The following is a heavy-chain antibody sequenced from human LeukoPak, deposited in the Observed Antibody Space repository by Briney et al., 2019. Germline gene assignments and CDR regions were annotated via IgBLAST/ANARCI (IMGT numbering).Heavy chain of an antibody. CDR1: GGSISSYY. CDR2: IYYSGST. Sequence: PSETLSLTCTVSGGSISSYYWSWIRQPPGKELEWIGYIYYSGSTNYNPSLKSRVTISVDASKNQFSLKLSSVTAADTAVYYCAREFGYSHGLGYFDLWGRGTLVTVSS. D-gene: IGHD5-18*01. J-gene: IGHJ2*01. V-gene: IGHV4-59*01. CDR3: AREFGYSHGLGYFDL.